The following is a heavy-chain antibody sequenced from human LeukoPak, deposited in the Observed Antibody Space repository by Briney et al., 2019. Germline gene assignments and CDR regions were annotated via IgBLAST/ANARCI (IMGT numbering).Heavy chain of an antibody. CDR3: ARAKGRSGWYYYDY. CDR1: GYIFTGYY. D-gene: IGHD6-19*01. Sequence: GASVKVSCKASGYIFTGYYLHWVRQAPGQGLEWMGWISAYNGNTNYAQKLQGRVTMTTDTSTSTAYMELRSLRSDDTAVYYCARAKGRSGWYYYDYWGQGTLVTVSS. CDR2: ISAYNGNT. J-gene: IGHJ4*02. V-gene: IGHV1-18*04.